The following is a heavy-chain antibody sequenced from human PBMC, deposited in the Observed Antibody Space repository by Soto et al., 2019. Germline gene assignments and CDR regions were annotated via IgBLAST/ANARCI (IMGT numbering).Heavy chain of an antibody. CDR1: DYTFSSDG. CDR2: ISDYNGKT. V-gene: IGHV1-18*04. CDR3: AREERGCCSSTSCYTRVGGTTGFDY. J-gene: IGHJ4*02. Sequence: ASVTVSCMASDYTFSSDGMSRVRQAPGQELEWMGWISDYNGKTKNAQKLHGRITMTTDTYTSTAYIELRCMRSDDTAVYNGAREERGCCSSTSCYTRVGGTTGFDYWGQGTLVTVSS. D-gene: IGHD2-2*02.